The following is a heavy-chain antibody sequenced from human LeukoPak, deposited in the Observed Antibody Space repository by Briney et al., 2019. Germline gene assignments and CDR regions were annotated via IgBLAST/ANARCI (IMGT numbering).Heavy chain of an antibody. J-gene: IGHJ4*02. D-gene: IGHD6-13*01. CDR2: ISGSGGST. V-gene: IGHV3-23*01. CDR3: AKDTYPGIAAAGTFTR. CDR1: GFTLSSYA. Sequence: GGSLRLSCAASGFTLSSYAMSWVRQAPGKGLEWVSAISGSGGSTYYADSVKGRFTISRDNSKNTLYLQMNSLRAEDTAVYYCAKDTYPGIAAAGTFTRWGQGTLVTVS.